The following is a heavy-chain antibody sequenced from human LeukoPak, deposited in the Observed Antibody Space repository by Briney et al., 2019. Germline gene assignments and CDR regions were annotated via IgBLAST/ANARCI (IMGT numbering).Heavy chain of an antibody. CDR3: ANPKRSRGVILGGFDY. V-gene: IGHV3-23*01. D-gene: IGHD3-10*01. J-gene: IGHJ4*02. Sequence: PGGSLRLSCAASGFTFNSYAISWVRQAPGKGLEWVSAISGSGGSTYYADSVRGRFTISRDNSKNTLYLQMNSLRAEDTAVYYCANPKRSRGVILGGFDYWGQGTLVTVSS. CDR2: ISGSGGST. CDR1: GFTFNSYA.